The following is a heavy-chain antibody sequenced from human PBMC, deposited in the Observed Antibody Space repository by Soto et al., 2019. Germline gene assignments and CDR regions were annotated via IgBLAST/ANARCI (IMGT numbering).Heavy chain of an antibody. CDR1: GGSVSHNKW. J-gene: IGHJ4*02. D-gene: IGHD5-12*01. CDR3: TKNSAYALDY. V-gene: IGHV4-4*02. CDR2: IHHSGGT. Sequence: QVQLQASGPGLVKPSGTLSLSCAVSGGSVSHNKWWSWVRQSPGNGLEWIGEIHHSGGTSYNPSLESRATLSVDKSKNELSLRLTYVTAADTAVYYCTKNSAYALDYWGLGILVTVSS.